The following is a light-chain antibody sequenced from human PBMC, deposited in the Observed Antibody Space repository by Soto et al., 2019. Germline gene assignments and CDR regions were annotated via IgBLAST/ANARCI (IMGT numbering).Light chain of an antibody. CDR3: QQYNNIRT. J-gene: IGKJ1*01. CDR2: DAS. Sequence: DIQMTQSPSTLSASVGDRVPITCRASQSISSWLAWYQQKPGKAPKLLIYDASSSESGVPSRLSGSGSGTEFTLTISSLQPDDFATYYCQQYNNIRTFGQGTKVDIK. CDR1: QSISSW. V-gene: IGKV1-5*01.